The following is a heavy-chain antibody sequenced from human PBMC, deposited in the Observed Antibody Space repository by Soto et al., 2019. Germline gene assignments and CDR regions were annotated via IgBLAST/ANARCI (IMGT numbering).Heavy chain of an antibody. J-gene: IGHJ3*02. CDR1: GFSYSSYG. Sequence: GSLRLSCAASGFSYSSYGMHWVSQAPGRGLEWVTVISNDGNRKYYGESVKGRFSVSRDNDKDTLYLQMNGLRPEDTGVYYCAKDRRQLSALDMWGQGTTVTVSS. CDR2: ISNDGNRK. D-gene: IGHD6-6*01. V-gene: IGHV3-30*18. CDR3: AKDRRQLSALDM.